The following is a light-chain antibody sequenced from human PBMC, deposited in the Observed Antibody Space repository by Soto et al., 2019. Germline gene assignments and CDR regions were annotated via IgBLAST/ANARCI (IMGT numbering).Light chain of an antibody. CDR3: QHYGSSPYT. J-gene: IGKJ2*01. CDR2: GAS. CDR1: QSVSSSY. V-gene: IGKV3-20*01. Sequence: EIVLTQSPGTLSLSPGERATLSCRASQSVSSSYLAWYQQKPGQAPRLLIYGASSRATGIPDNFSGSGSGTDFTLTISRLEPEDFAVYYCQHYGSSPYTFGQGTKLEIK.